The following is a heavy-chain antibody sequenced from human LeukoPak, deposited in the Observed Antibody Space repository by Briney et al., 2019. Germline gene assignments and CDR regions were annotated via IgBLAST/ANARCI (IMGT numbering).Heavy chain of an antibody. CDR2: IYYSGST. CDR1: GGSISSGGYY. J-gene: IGHJ3*02. D-gene: IGHD3-10*01. V-gene: IGHV4-31*03. Sequence: PSETLSLTCTVSGGSISSGGYYWSWIRQHPGKGLEWIGYIYYSGSTTYNPSLKSRVTMPVDTSKNQFSLKLTSVTAADTAVYYCARVGGIPLGAFDIWGQGTMVTVSS. CDR3: ARVGGIPLGAFDI.